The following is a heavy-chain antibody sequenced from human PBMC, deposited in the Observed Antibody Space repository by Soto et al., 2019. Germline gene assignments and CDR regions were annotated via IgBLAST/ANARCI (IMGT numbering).Heavy chain of an antibody. CDR3: ARSVFP. V-gene: IGHV4-28*01. CDR1: GQYIKSNFW. Sequence: SETLSLTCLVSGQYIKSNFWWAWVRQSPGKGLEWIGYIYYSGSTYYNPSLKSRVTISVDTSKNQFSLKLSSVTAADTAVYSCARSVFPWGQGTLVTVSS. CDR2: IYYSGST. J-gene: IGHJ5*02.